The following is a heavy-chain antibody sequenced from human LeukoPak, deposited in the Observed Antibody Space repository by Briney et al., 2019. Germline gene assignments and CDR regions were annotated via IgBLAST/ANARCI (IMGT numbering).Heavy chain of an antibody. Sequence: GGSLRLSCVASGFTFSSYGMHWVRQAPGKGLEWVAVILYDGSNKYNADSVKGRFTISRDTSKNTLYLQMSSLRAEDTAVYYCAKAWRAYGDYHTFDIWGQGTMVTVSS. J-gene: IGHJ3*02. CDR3: AKAWRAYGDYHTFDI. D-gene: IGHD4-17*01. CDR1: GFTFSSYG. V-gene: IGHV3-30*18. CDR2: ILYDGSNK.